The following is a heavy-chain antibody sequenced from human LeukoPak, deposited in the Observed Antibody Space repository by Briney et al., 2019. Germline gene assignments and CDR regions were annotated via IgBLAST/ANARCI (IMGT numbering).Heavy chain of an antibody. D-gene: IGHD4-17*01. CDR1: GRSISSYY. Sequence: PSETLSLTCTVSGRSISSYYWTWIRQPPGKGLEWIGYIYYSGSTNYNPSLKSRVTISVDTSKNQFSLKLSSVTAADTAVYYCARRQYGDWVDYWGQGTLVTVSS. J-gene: IGHJ4*02. V-gene: IGHV4-59*08. CDR3: ARRQYGDWVDY. CDR2: IYYSGST.